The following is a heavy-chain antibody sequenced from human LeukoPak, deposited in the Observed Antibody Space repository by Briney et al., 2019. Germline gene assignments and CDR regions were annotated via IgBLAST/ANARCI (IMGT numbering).Heavy chain of an antibody. CDR2: INPSGGST. V-gene: IGHV1-46*01. Sequence: ASVKVSCKASGYTFTSYYMHWVRQAPGQGLEWMGIINPSGGSTSYAQEFQGRVAMTRDTSTSTVYMELSSLRSEDTAVYYCAWELTAFDIWGQGTMVTVSS. D-gene: IGHD1-26*01. CDR3: AWELTAFDI. CDR1: GYTFTSYY. J-gene: IGHJ3*02.